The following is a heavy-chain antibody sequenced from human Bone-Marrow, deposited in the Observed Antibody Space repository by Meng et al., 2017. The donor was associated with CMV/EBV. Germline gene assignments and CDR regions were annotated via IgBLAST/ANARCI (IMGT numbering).Heavy chain of an antibody. J-gene: IGHJ6*02. V-gene: IGHV1-69*02. Sequence: SVKVSCKASGGTFSSYTISWVRQAPGQGLEWMGRIIPILGIANYAQKFQGRVTITADKSTSTAYMELSSMRSEDTAVYYCASSGYSSSWYEGYYYGMDVWRQGTTVTVSS. CDR3: ASSGYSSSWYEGYYYGMDV. CDR1: GGTFSSYT. CDR2: IIPILGIA. D-gene: IGHD6-13*01.